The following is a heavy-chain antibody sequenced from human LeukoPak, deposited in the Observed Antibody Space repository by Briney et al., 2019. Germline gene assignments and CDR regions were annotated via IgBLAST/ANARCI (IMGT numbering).Heavy chain of an antibody. CDR1: GGSISSGGYY. D-gene: IGHD3-3*01. Sequence: PSETLSLTCTVSGGSISSGGYYWSWIRQHPGKGLEWIGYIYYSGSTYYNPSLKSRVTISVDTSKNQFSLKLSSVTAADTAVYYCARANYDFWSGSQPPDAFDIWGQGTMVTVSS. J-gene: IGHJ3*02. CDR3: ARANYDFWSGSQPPDAFDI. V-gene: IGHV4-31*03. CDR2: IYYSGST.